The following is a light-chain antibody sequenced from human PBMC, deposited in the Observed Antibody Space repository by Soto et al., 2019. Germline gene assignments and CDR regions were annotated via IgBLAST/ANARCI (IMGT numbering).Light chain of an antibody. V-gene: IGKV1-5*03. CDR1: DNIVHW. CDR2: KAA. J-gene: IGKJ1*01. Sequence: DIQMNKSPSALSAYVGDRVDTTCRASDNIVHWVAWYQQKPGKAPKLLIYKAANLADEVPSRFAGSGSGTDFTLTITRLQPDDFTTYYCQHYNSFSRTFGQRTK. CDR3: QHYNSFSRT.